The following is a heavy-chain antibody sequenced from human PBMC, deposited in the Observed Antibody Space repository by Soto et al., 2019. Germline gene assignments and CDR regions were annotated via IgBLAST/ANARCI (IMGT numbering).Heavy chain of an antibody. Sequence: GGSLRLSCAASGFTFDDYTMHWVRQAPGKGLEWVSLISWDGGSTYYADSVKGRFTISRDNSKNSLYLQMNSLRTEDTALYYCAKGGDYYLNYYYGMDVWGQGTTVTVSS. D-gene: IGHD4-17*01. J-gene: IGHJ6*02. CDR1: GFTFDDYT. CDR2: ISWDGGST. CDR3: AKGGDYYLNYYYGMDV. V-gene: IGHV3-43*01.